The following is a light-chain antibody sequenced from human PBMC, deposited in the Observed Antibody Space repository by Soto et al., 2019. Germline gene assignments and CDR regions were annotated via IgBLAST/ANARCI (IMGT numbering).Light chain of an antibody. Sequence: EVVLTQSPGTLSLSPGERASLSCRASQSVSNNYLAWYQQKPGQSPELLIFGSSDRATGIPDRFSGSGSGTDFTLTISRLEPDDFAVYYCQQYGSSPPYTFGQGTKLEIK. CDR2: GSS. J-gene: IGKJ2*01. CDR3: QQYGSSPPYT. V-gene: IGKV3-20*01. CDR1: QSVSNNY.